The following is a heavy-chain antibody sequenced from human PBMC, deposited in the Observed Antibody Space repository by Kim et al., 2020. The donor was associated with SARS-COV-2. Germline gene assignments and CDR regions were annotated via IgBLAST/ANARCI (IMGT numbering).Heavy chain of an antibody. D-gene: IGHD1-26*01. CDR1: GGSFSGYY. CDR2: INHSGST. V-gene: IGHV4-34*01. CDR3: ARGQGGIVGAKGGTYYYMDV. Sequence: SETLSLTCAVYGGSFSGYYWSWIRQPPGKGLEWIGEINHSGSTNYNPSLKSRVTISVDTSKNQFSLKLSSVTAADTAVYYCARGQGGIVGAKGGTYYYMDVWGKGTTVTVSS. J-gene: IGHJ6*03.